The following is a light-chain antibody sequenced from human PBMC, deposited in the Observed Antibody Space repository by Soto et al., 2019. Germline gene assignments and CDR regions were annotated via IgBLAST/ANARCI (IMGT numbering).Light chain of an antibody. J-gene: IGLJ1*01. CDR1: SSNIGAGYD. Sequence: QSVLTQPPSVSGAPGQRVTISCTGSSSNIGAGYDVHWYQQLPGTAPKLLIYGNSNRPSGVPDRFSGSKSGTSASLAITGLQAEDEADYYCQSYDSSLRTVFGTSTKVTVL. V-gene: IGLV1-40*01. CDR3: QSYDSSLRTV. CDR2: GNS.